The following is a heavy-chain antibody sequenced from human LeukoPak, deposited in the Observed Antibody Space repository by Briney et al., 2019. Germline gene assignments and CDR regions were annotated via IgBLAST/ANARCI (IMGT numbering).Heavy chain of an antibody. J-gene: IGHJ6*02. Sequence: PGGSLRLSCAASGFTFSSYAMSWVRQAPGKGLEWVSAISGSGGSTYYADSVKGRFTISRDNSKNTLYLQMNSLRAEDTAVYYCAKDLSGYSSGCLAPRYYYYGMDVWGQGTTVTVSS. CDR2: ISGSGGST. CDR3: AKDLSGYSSGCLAPRYYYYGMDV. D-gene: IGHD6-19*01. V-gene: IGHV3-23*01. CDR1: GFTFSSYA.